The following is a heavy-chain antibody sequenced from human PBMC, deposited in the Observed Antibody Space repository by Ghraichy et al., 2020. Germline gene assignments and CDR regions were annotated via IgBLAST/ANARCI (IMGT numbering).Heavy chain of an antibody. V-gene: IGHV3-23*01. CDR1: GFTFSSYA. Sequence: GGSLRLSCAASGFTFSSYAMSWVRQAPGKGLEWVSSIRYSGSSIYYTDSVKGRFTISRGNSKNTLYLQMNSLRAEDTAVYYCAKDRDYYDSSGYYFNAFDIWGQGTMVTVSS. J-gene: IGHJ3*02. CDR2: IRYSGSSI. D-gene: IGHD3-22*01. CDR3: AKDRDYYDSSGYYFNAFDI.